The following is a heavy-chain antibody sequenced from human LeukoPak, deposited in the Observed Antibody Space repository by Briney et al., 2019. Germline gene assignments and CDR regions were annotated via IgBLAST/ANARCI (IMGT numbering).Heavy chain of an antibody. Sequence: GGSLRLSCAASGFTFSSYAMSWVRQAPGKGLEWVSAISGSGGRTYYADSVKGRFTISRDNYKNTLYLQMNSLRAEATAVYYCAKSLDQLWSPFDYWGQGTLVTVSS. CDR3: AKSLDQLWSPFDY. J-gene: IGHJ4*02. CDR1: GFTFSSYA. D-gene: IGHD5-18*01. V-gene: IGHV3-23*01. CDR2: ISGSGGRT.